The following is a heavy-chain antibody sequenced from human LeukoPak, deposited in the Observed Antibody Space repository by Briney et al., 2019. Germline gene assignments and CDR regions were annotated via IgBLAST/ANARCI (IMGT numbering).Heavy chain of an antibody. CDR3: ARGFGESHFDY. Sequence: GGSLRLSCAASGFTFRSYGMHLVRQAPGKGLEWVSFIRYDGSNQYYADSVKGRFTISRDNSNITPYLQMNSLRPDDTAVYFCARGFGESHFDYWGQGTLVTVSS. V-gene: IGHV3-30*02. CDR2: IRYDGSNQ. CDR1: GFTFRSYG. J-gene: IGHJ4*02. D-gene: IGHD3-16*01.